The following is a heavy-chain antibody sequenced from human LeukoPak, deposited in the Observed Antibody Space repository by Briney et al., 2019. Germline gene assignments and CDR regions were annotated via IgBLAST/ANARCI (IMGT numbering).Heavy chain of an antibody. Sequence: GGSLRLSCTASGFTFSSYAMSWVRQAQGKGLEWVSGISGSDDNTYYADSVKGRFTISRDDSNNTLFLQMNSLRAEDTAIYFCAKDRYCSGGNCYSAFDIWGQGTMVTVFS. D-gene: IGHD2-15*01. CDR3: AKDRYCSGGNCYSAFDI. J-gene: IGHJ3*02. CDR1: GFTFSSYA. CDR2: ISGSDDNT. V-gene: IGHV3-23*01.